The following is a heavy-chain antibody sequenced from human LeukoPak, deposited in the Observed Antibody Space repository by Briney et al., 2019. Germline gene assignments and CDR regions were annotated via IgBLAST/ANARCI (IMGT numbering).Heavy chain of an antibody. Sequence: SETMSLTCAVYGGSFSGYYWSWIRQPPGKGLEWIGEINHSGSTNYNPSLKSRVTISVDTSKNQFSLKLSSVTAADTAVYYCASVPAAILYYYYYYMDVWSKGTTVTVSS. J-gene: IGHJ6*03. CDR3: ASVPAAILYYYYYYMDV. V-gene: IGHV4-34*01. D-gene: IGHD2-2*02. CDR1: GGSFSGYY. CDR2: INHSGST.